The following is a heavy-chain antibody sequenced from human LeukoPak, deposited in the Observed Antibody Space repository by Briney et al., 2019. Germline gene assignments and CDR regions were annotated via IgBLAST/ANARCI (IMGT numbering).Heavy chain of an antibody. CDR1: GGSFSGYY. J-gene: IGHJ6*02. CDR3: ARETGVCSSTSCYSRTYGMDV. D-gene: IGHD2-2*01. V-gene: IGHV4-34*01. CDR2: INHSGST. Sequence: SETLSLTCAVYGGSFSGYYWSWIRQPPGKGLEWIGEINHSGSTNYNPSLESRVTISVDTSKNQLSLKLSSVTAADTAVYYCARETGVCSSTSCYSRTYGMDVWGQGTTVTVSS.